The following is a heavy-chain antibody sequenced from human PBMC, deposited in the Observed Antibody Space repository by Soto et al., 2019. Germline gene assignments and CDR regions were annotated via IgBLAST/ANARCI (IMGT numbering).Heavy chain of an antibody. CDR1: GFTFSSYA. CDR3: AKDFGAWSDS. CDR2: ISGSGSTI. D-gene: IGHD3-10*01. V-gene: IGHV3-23*01. J-gene: IGHJ5*01. Sequence: GGSLRLSCAASGFTFSSYAVSWVRQAPGKGPEWISSISGSGSTIYYADSVKGRFTISRDNSKHTLSLQMDSLRVEDTAVYYCAKDFGAWSDSWGQGTLVTVSS.